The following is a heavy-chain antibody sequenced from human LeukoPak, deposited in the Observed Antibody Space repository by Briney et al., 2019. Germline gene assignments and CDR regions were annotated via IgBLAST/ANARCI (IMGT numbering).Heavy chain of an antibody. CDR2: ISGDGSTT. Sequence: PGGSLRLSCAASGFTFEAYWVHWVRQAPGKGLVWVSCISGDGSTTNYADSVKGRFTISRDNAKNTLYLQMNSLSAEDTAVYYCARDEPTVTTGPPVGSWGQGTLVTVSS. J-gene: IGHJ5*02. D-gene: IGHD4-17*01. CDR3: ARDEPTVTTGPPVGS. V-gene: IGHV3-74*01. CDR1: GFTFEAYW.